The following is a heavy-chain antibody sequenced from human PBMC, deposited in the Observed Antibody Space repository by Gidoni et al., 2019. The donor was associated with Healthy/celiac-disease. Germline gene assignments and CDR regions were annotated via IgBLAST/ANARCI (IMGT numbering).Heavy chain of an antibody. Sequence: QVQLVQSGAEVKKPGASVKVSCKASGYTFTSYGISWVRQAPGQGLEWMGWISAYNGNTNYAQKLQGRVTMTTDTSTSTAYMELRSLRSDDTAVYYCARSRRGCSGGSCYRTGGYFDYWGQGTLVTVSS. V-gene: IGHV1-18*01. J-gene: IGHJ4*02. D-gene: IGHD2-15*01. CDR3: ARSRRGCSGGSCYRTGGYFDY. CDR1: GYTFTSYG. CDR2: ISAYNGNT.